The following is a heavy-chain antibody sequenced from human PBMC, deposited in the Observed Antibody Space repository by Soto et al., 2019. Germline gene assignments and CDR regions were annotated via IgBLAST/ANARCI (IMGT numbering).Heavy chain of an antibody. CDR3: ARDGSGTAKYYFDY. Sequence: GGSLRLSCAASGFSFSSYEMNWVRQAPGRGLEWVSRISNSDRTIYYADSVKGRFTISRDNSKNTLYLQMNSLRAEDTAVYYCARDGSGTAKYYFDYWGQGTLVTVSS. V-gene: IGHV3-48*03. CDR2: ISNSDRTI. D-gene: IGHD2-15*01. J-gene: IGHJ4*02. CDR1: GFSFSSYE.